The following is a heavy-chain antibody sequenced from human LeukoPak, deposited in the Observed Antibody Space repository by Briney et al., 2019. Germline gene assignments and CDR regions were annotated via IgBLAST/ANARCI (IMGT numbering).Heavy chain of an antibody. Sequence: ASVKVSCKASGYTLTRYDINWVRQAPGQGLEWMGWMNPNSGNTDYAQKFQGRVTMTRNTSTSTAYMELSSLRSEDTAVYYCASKSAFDIWGQGTMVTVSS. V-gene: IGHV1-8*01. J-gene: IGHJ3*02. CDR3: ASKSAFDI. CDR1: GYTLTRYD. CDR2: MNPNSGNT.